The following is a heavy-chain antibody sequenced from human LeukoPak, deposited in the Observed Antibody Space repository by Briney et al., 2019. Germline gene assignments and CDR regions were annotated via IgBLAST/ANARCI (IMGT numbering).Heavy chain of an antibody. V-gene: IGHV3-23*01. Sequence: GGSLRLSCAASGFTFSSYAMSWVRQAPGKGLEWVSAISGSGGSTYYADSVKGRFTISRDNSKNTLYLQMNSLRAEDTAVYYCAREGGYGDYLIYYGMDVWGQGTTVTVSS. J-gene: IGHJ6*02. CDR2: ISGSGGST. CDR1: GFTFSSYA. CDR3: AREGGYGDYLIYYGMDV. D-gene: IGHD4-17*01.